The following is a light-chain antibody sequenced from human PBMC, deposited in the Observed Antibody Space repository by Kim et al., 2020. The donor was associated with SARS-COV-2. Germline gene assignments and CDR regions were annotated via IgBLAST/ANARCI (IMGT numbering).Light chain of an antibody. J-gene: IGKJ5*01. V-gene: IGKV1-12*01. CDR1: QDSVRC. CDR2: APS. Sequence: SVVDRVTITCRASQDSVRCLAWYQQKPGKAPKLLIYAPSNLHDGVPSRFSGSASWTDFTLTMTSLQPEDFATYYGQQANSFPRVSFGQGTRLEIK. CDR3: QQANSFPRVS.